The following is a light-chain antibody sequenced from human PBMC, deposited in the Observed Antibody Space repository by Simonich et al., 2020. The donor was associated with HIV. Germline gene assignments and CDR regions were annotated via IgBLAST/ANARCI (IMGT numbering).Light chain of an antibody. Sequence: QSALTQPASVSGSPGQSITISCTGTGSDVGVYNYVSWYQQHPGKAPKLMIYDISKRPSGVSNRFSGSKSGNTASLTISGLQAEDEADYYCSSYTSSSTVVFGGGTKLTVL. CDR2: DIS. CDR1: GSDVGVYNY. V-gene: IGLV2-14*01. J-gene: IGLJ2*01. CDR3: SSYTSSSTVV.